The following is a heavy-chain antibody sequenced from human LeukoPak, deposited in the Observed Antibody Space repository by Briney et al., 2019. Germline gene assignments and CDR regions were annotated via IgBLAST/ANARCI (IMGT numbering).Heavy chain of an antibody. CDR3: ARGRFLLRFLEWTLDY. CDR2: INHSGST. J-gene: IGHJ4*02. CDR1: GGSFSGYY. V-gene: IGHV4-34*01. D-gene: IGHD3-3*01. Sequence: SEXLSLTCAVYGGSFSGYYWSWLRQPPGKGLEWIGEINHSGSTNYNPSLRSRVTISVDTSKNQFSLKLSSVTAADTAVYYCARGRFLLRFLEWTLDYWGQGTLVTVSS.